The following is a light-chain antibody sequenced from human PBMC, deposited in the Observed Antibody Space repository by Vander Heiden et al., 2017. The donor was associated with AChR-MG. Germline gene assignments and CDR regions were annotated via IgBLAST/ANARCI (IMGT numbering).Light chain of an antibody. J-gene: IGKJ1*01. CDR1: QSSY. V-gene: IGKV3-20*01. CDR2: DAS. CDR3: QQYGSSPRT. Sequence: EIVLTQSPGTLSLSPGERATLSCRASQSSYLAWYQQKPGQAPRFLIYDASSRATGIPDRFSGSGSGTDFTLTISRLEPEDFAVYYCQQYGSSPRTFGQGTKVEIK.